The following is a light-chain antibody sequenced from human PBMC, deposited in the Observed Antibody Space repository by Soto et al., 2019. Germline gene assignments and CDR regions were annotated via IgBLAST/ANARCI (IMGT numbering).Light chain of an antibody. V-gene: IGKV1-5*01. Sequence: DIQMTQSPSTLSGSVGDRVTITCRASQTISSWLAWYQQKPGKAPKLLIYDVSSLGSGVPPRFSGSGSGTDYTLTISSLQPEDFATYYCQQYDSYPITFGQGTRLEIK. CDR2: DVS. CDR3: QQYDSYPIT. J-gene: IGKJ5*01. CDR1: QTISSW.